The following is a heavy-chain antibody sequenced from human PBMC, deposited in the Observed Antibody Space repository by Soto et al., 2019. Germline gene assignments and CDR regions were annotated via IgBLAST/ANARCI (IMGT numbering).Heavy chain of an antibody. J-gene: IGHJ4*02. Sequence: SETLSLTCTVSGDSISSYYWSWIRQPPGKGLEWIGYIYYSGSTNSNPSLESRVTISIDTSKSQFSLMLTSVTAADTAVYYCARAPFSGTYYKTPYYFDYWGQGTPVTVSS. D-gene: IGHD3-10*01. CDR1: GDSISSYY. CDR3: ARAPFSGTYYKTPYYFDY. V-gene: IGHV4-59*01. CDR2: IYYSGST.